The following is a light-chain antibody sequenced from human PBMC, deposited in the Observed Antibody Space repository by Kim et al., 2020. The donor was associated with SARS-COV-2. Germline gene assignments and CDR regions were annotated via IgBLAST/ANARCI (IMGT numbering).Light chain of an antibody. Sequence: PGDRATLSCRASQSVSTYLAWYQQKPGQAPRLLIYDASNRATGIPDRFSGSGSGTDFTLTISSLESEDFAVYYCQQRSNWPPALTFGGGTKVDI. V-gene: IGKV3-11*01. J-gene: IGKJ4*01. CDR1: QSVSTY. CDR3: QQRSNWPPALT. CDR2: DAS.